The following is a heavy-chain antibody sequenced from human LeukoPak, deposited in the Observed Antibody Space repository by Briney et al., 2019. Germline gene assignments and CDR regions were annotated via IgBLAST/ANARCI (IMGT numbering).Heavy chain of an antibody. J-gene: IGHJ4*02. Sequence: ASVKVSCKASGYTFTSYDINWVRQATGQGLEWMGWMNPNSGNTGYAQKFQGRVTMTRNTSISTAYMELSSLRSEDTAVYYCASIQDGSGWSADYWGQGTLVTVSS. CDR2: MNPNSGNT. CDR1: GYTFTSYD. V-gene: IGHV1-8*01. CDR3: ASIQDGSGWSADY. D-gene: IGHD6-19*01.